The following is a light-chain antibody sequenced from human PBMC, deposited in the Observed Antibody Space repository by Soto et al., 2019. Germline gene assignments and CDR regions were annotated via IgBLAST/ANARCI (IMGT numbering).Light chain of an antibody. Sequence: DIQMTQSPSSVYASVGDRVTITCRASQTPRTFLNWYQQKPGKAPKLLIYATSTLQSGVPSRFSGRDSGADFTLTINNLQPEDFATYYCQQPPYTFGPGTKVDIK. J-gene: IGKJ3*01. CDR2: ATS. CDR1: QTPRTF. CDR3: QQPPYT. V-gene: IGKV1-39*01.